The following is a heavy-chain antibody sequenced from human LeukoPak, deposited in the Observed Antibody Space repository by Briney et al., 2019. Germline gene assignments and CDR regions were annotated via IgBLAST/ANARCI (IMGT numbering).Heavy chain of an antibody. D-gene: IGHD3-10*01. J-gene: IGHJ4*02. V-gene: IGHV3-21*01. Sequence: GRSLRLSCAASGFTFSSYSMNWVRQAPGKGLEWVSSISSSSSYIYYADSVKGRFTISRDNAKNSLYLQMNSLRAEDTAVYYCARASRGAYYFDYWGQGTLVTVSS. CDR3: ARASRGAYYFDY. CDR2: ISSSSSYI. CDR1: GFTFSSYS.